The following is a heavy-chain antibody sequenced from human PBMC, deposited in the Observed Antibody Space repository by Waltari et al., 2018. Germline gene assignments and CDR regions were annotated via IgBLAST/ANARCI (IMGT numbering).Heavy chain of an antibody. CDR3: AALGWGYDNFDY. CDR2: IVVGSGNT. CDR1: GFTFTSSA. Sequence: QMQLVQSGPEVKKPGTSVKVSCKASGFTFTSSAVQWVRQARGQRLEWIGWIVVGSGNTNYAQKFQERVTITRDRSTSTAYMERRSLRSEDTAVYYGAALGWGYDNFDYWGQGTLVTVSS. V-gene: IGHV1-58*01. J-gene: IGHJ4*02. D-gene: IGHD5-12*01.